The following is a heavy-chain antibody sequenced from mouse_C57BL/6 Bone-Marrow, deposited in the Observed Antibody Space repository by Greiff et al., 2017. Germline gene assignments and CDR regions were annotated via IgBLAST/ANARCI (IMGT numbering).Heavy chain of an antibody. V-gene: IGHV5-15*01. J-gene: IGHJ4*01. CDR3: ARYDYDGYAMDY. D-gene: IGHD2-4*01. CDR1: GFTFSDYG. CDR2: ISNLAYSF. Sequence: EVQGVESGGGLVQPGGSLKLSCAASGFTFSDYGMAWVRQAPRKGPEWVAFISNLAYSFYYADTVTGRFTISRENAKNTLYLEMSSLRSEDTAMYYCARYDYDGYAMDYWGQGTSVTVSS.